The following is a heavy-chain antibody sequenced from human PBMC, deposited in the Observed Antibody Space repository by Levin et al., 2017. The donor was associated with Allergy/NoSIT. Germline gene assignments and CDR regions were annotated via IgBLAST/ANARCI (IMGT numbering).Heavy chain of an antibody. D-gene: IGHD3-22*01. CDR2: IKSDGSAP. Sequence: GGSLRLSCAASGYTFSDFWMHWVRQAPGKGLEWVSKIKSDGSAPTYADSVKGRFTISRDNAKNTVYLQMNSLRPEDTAVYYCTTFTTPNDYWGQGTLVTVSS. CDR1: GYTFSDFW. J-gene: IGHJ4*02. V-gene: IGHV3-74*01. CDR3: TTFTTPNDY.